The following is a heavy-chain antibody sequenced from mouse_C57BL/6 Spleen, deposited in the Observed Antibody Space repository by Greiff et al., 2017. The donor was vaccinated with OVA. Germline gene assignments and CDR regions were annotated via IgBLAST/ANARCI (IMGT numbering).Heavy chain of an antibody. V-gene: IGHV5-4*03. CDR3: ARADYGSSYDWYFDV. D-gene: IGHD1-1*01. J-gene: IGHJ1*03. CDR1: GFTFSSYA. Sequence: DVMLVESGGGLVKPGGSLKLSCAASGFTFSSYAMSWVRQTPEKRLEWVATISDGGSYTYYPDNVKGRFTISRDNAKNNLYLQMSHLKSEDTAMYYCARADYGSSYDWYFDVWGTGTTVTVSS. CDR2: ISDGGSYT.